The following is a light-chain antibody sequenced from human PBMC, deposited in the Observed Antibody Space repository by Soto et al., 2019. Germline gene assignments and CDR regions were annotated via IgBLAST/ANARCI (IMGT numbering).Light chain of an antibody. CDR3: HQLNSYPCT. J-gene: IGKJ2*02. V-gene: IGKV1-9*01. Sequence: DIQLTQSPSFLSASVADRVTITCRASEGISSYLAWYQQKPGKAPKLLIYAASTLQSGVPSRFSGSGSGTEFTLTISSLQPEDFAPYYCHQLNSYPCTFAQGTKLEIK. CDR1: EGISSY. CDR2: AAS.